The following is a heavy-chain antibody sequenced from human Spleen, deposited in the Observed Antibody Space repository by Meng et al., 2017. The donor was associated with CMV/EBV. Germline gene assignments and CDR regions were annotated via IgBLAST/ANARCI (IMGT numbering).Heavy chain of an antibody. Sequence: GESLKISCAASGFTFSNYAMNWVRQAPGKGLEWVAVISYDGSNKYYADSVKGRFTISRDNSKNTLYLQMNSLRAEDTAVYYCARGGHKAGYFDYWGQGTLVTVSS. D-gene: IGHD3-10*01. J-gene: IGHJ4*02. CDR3: ARGGHKAGYFDY. CDR2: ISYDGSNK. CDR1: GFTFSNYA. V-gene: IGHV3-30-3*01.